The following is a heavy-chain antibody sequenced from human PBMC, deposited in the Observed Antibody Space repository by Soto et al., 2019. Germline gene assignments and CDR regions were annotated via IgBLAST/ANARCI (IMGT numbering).Heavy chain of an antibody. CDR3: AGEKVGTTGTGI. Sequence: QAQLVQSGAEVKKPGASVKVSCKASGYTFTGYDINWVRQATGQGLEWMGWMNPNSGNTGYAQNFQGRVTMTRDNPITTAYMELTSLRDDDSAVYYCAGEKVGTTGTGIWGQGTLVTVSS. J-gene: IGHJ4*02. V-gene: IGHV1-8*01. CDR1: GYTFTGYD. CDR2: MNPNSGNT. D-gene: IGHD4-17*01.